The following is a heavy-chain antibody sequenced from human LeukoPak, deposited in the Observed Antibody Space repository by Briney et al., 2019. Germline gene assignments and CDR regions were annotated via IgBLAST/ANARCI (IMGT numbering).Heavy chain of an antibody. CDR2: INHSGST. CDR3: ARGPGSSIAARRGSDY. CDR1: GGSFSGYY. J-gene: IGHJ4*02. V-gene: IGHV4-34*01. Sequence: PSETLSLTCAVYGGSFSGYYWSWIRQPPGKGLEWIGEINHSGSTNYNPSLKSRVTISVDTSKNQFSLKLSSVTAADTAVYYCARGPGSSIAARRGSDYWGQGTLVTVSS. D-gene: IGHD6-6*01.